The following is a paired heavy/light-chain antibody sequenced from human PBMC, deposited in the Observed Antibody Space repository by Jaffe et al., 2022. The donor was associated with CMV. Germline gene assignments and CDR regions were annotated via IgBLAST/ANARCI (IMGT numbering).Heavy chain of an antibody. J-gene: IGHJ4*02. Sequence: QLQLQESGPGLVKPSETLSLSCTVSGDSISNGDYYWGWIRQPPGKGLEWIATIYYTWSTYYNPSLKSRVTISMDTSKNQFSLMLTSVTAADTAVYYCVSVGRHTTIFPFDYWGQGTLVTASS. V-gene: IGHV4-39*01. CDR3: VSVGRHTTIFPFDY. D-gene: IGHD3-3*01. CDR2: IYYTWST. CDR1: GDSISNGDYY.
Light chain of an antibody. Sequence: QSALTQPASVSGSPGQSITISCTGLSSDIGGYKYVSWYQQHPGKAPKLVIYDVSYRPSGVSNRFSGSKSGNTASLTISGLQAEDEAVYYCNPYTTSSTLFGGGTKLTVL. J-gene: IGLJ2*01. CDR2: DVS. CDR1: SSDIGGYKY. V-gene: IGLV2-14*03. CDR3: NPYTTSSTL.